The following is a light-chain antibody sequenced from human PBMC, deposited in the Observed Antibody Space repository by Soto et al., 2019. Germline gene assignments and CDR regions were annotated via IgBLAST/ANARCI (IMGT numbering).Light chain of an antibody. CDR2: DAS. CDR1: QSFRGL. Sequence: EVVLTQSPVTLSLSPGERATLSCRASQSFRGLLAWYQQKPGQAPRLLIYDASSRATGIPDRFSGSGSGTDFTLTISSLEPEDFAVYYCQQRSNWLFGPGTKVDIK. CDR3: QQRSNWL. J-gene: IGKJ3*01. V-gene: IGKV3-11*01.